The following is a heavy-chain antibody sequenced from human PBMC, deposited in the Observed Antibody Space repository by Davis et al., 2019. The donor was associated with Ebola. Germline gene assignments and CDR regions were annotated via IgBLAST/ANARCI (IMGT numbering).Heavy chain of an antibody. J-gene: IGHJ3*02. CDR2: INPNDGRT. Sequence: ASVQVSCKASGYTFINYYMHWVRPAPGQGLEWMGLINPNDGRTIYAQKFQGRVTVTRDTSTTTVYMDLGSLRSEDTALYYCTTPGGQDSGYDVFDIWGQGTMVTVSS. V-gene: IGHV1-46*03. D-gene: IGHD5-12*01. CDR3: TTPGGQDSGYDVFDI. CDR1: GYTFINYY.